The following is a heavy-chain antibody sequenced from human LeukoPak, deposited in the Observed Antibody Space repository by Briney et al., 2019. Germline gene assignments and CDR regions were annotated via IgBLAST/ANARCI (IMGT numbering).Heavy chain of an antibody. V-gene: IGHV1-18*01. J-gene: IGHJ4*02. Sequence: ASVKVSCKASGYTFTNYGVSWVRQAPGQGLGWMGWISGYNGYTNYAQKLQGRVTMTTDTSTSTAYMELRSLRSDDTAVYYCARGRGVSSSWHDRARPFDYWGQGTLVTVSS. CDR3: ARGRGVSSSWHDRARPFDY. CDR2: ISGYNGYT. D-gene: IGHD6-13*01. CDR1: GYTFTNYG.